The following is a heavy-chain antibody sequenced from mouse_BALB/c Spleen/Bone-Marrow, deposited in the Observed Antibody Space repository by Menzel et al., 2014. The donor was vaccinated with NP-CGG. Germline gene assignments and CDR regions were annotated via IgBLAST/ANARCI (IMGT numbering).Heavy chain of an antibody. CDR1: GFTFSDYY. Sequence: EVQLQQSGGGLVQPGGSLKLSCATSGFTFSDYYMYWVRQTPEKRLEWVAYITKGGGSTYYPDIVKGRFTISRDNAKNTLCLQMSRLKSEDTAMYYCARQQAYAMDYWGQGTSVTVSS. CDR3: ARQQAYAMDY. D-gene: IGHD3-2*02. CDR2: ITKGGGST. V-gene: IGHV5-12*02. J-gene: IGHJ4*01.